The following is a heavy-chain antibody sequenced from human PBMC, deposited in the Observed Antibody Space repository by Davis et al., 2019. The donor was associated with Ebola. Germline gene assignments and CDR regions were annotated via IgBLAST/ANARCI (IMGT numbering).Heavy chain of an antibody. V-gene: IGHV3-53*04. CDR1: GFTVSSNY. CDR2: IYSGGST. Sequence: PGGSLRLSCAASGFTVSSNYMSWVRQAPGKGLEWVSVIYSGGSTYYADSVKGRFTISRHNSKNTLYLQMNSLRAEDTAVYYCAKDLSQYYDFWSGYPDYWGQGNLVTVSS. D-gene: IGHD3-3*01. J-gene: IGHJ4*02. CDR3: AKDLSQYYDFWSGYPDY.